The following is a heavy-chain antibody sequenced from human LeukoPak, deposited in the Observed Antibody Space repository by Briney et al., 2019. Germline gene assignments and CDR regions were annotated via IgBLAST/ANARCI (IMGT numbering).Heavy chain of an antibody. CDR1: GYTFTGYY. CDR3: AAMTTVTYDNYYYYYMDV. V-gene: IGHV1-2*06. D-gene: IGHD4-17*01. J-gene: IGHJ6*03. CDR2: INPNSGGT. Sequence: ASVKVSCKASGYTFTGYYMHWVRQAPGQGLEWMGRINPNSGGTNYAQKLQGRVTMTRDTSISTAYMELSRLRSDDTAVYYCAAMTTVTYDNYYYYYMDVWGKGTTVTVS.